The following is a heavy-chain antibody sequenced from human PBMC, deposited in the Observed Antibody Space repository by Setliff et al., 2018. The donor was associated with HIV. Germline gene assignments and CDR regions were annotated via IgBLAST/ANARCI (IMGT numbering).Heavy chain of an antibody. CDR1: GFSVSEKY. V-gene: IGHV3-66*01. Sequence: SLRLSCAASGFSVSEKYMSWVRQAPGKGLEWVSVIYSSGTTYYTDSVKGRFTISRDKANNTVYLQMNSLRVEDTAIYYCAREGPYYYDGSGYYSGSYFDLWGRGTPVTVSS. CDR2: IYSSGTT. CDR3: AREGPYYYDGSGYYSGSYFDL. J-gene: IGHJ2*01. D-gene: IGHD3-3*01.